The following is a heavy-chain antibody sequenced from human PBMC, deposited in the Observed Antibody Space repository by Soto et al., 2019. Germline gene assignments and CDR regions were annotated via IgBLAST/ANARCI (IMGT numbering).Heavy chain of an antibody. Sequence: SETLSLSCAVSGASIRSYHWSWIRQPAGKGLEWIGRMQHTGNTNYNPSLKSRVTMSVDTSKNQISLKMTSVTAADTAVYFCAKDVSSRRWFDPWGQGILVTVSS. CDR3: AKDVSSRRWFDP. CDR2: MQHTGNT. CDR1: GASIRSYH. D-gene: IGHD3-16*01. V-gene: IGHV4-4*07. J-gene: IGHJ5*02.